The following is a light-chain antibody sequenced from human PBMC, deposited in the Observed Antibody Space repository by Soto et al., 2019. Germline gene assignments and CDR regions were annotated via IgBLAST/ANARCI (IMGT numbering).Light chain of an antibody. V-gene: IGKV3-20*01. CDR1: QSVSSPF. CDR3: QQYVRSPWA. CDR2: GAS. J-gene: IGKJ1*01. Sequence: EIVLAQSPGTLSLSPGESATLSCRASQSVSSPFLAWYQQKAGQAPRLPIYGASRRATGIPDRFSGSGSGTDFTLTISRLEPEDFAVYYCQQYVRSPWAFGQGTKVDI.